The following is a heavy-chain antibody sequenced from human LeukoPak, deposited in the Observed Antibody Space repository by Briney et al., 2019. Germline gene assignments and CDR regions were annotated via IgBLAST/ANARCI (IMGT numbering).Heavy chain of an antibody. J-gene: IGHJ6*03. V-gene: IGHV4-34*01. D-gene: IGHD4-11*01. CDR1: GGSFSGYY. CDR2: VNHTGTT. Sequence: SETLSLTCTVYGGSFSGYYWSWIRQSPGKGLEWIGEVNHTGTTNSNPSLGSRLTMSVDSSKNQFSLKLTSVTAADTGVYYCARGDSNSFEYLYYMDVWGKGTTVTVSS. CDR3: ARGDSNSFEYLYYMDV.